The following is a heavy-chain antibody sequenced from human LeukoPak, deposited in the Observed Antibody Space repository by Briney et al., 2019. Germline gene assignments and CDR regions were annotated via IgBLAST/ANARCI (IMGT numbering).Heavy chain of an antibody. Sequence: PGGSLRLSCAASGFTFSSYAMSWVRQAPGKGLEWVSAISGSGGSTYYADSVKGRFTISRDNSKNTLYLQMNSLGAEDTAVYYCAKDSSRYFDWLLTTDAFDIWGQGTMVTVSS. CDR3: AKDSSRYFDWLLTTDAFDI. J-gene: IGHJ3*02. CDR2: ISGSGGST. D-gene: IGHD3-9*01. V-gene: IGHV3-23*01. CDR1: GFTFSSYA.